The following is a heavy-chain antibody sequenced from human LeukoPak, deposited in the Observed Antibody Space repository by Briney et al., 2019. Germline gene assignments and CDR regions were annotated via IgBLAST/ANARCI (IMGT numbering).Heavy chain of an antibody. D-gene: IGHD3-10*01. CDR2: IYYSGTT. J-gene: IGHJ4*02. CDR3: ARNGYGSGSPY. V-gene: IGHV4-59*08. Sequence: SETLSLTCAVYGGSFSGYYWSWIRQPPGKGLEWIGYIYYSGTTDYNPSLKSRVTISVDTSKNQFSLQLSPVTAADTAVYYCARNGYGSGSPYWGQGTLVTVSS. CDR1: GGSFSGYY.